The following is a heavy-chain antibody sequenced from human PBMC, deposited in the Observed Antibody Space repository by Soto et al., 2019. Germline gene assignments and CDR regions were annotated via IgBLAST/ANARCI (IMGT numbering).Heavy chain of an antibody. J-gene: IGHJ3*02. CDR2: ISAYNGNT. D-gene: IGHD3-22*01. CDR3: ARDTSLYDSSGDDAFDI. CDR1: GHTLTELS. Sequence: ASVKVSCKVSGHTLTELSVHWVRQAPGKGLEWMGWISAYNGNTNYAQKLQGRVTMTTDTSTSTAYMELRSLRSDDTAVYYCARDTSLYDSSGDDAFDIWG. V-gene: IGHV1-18*01.